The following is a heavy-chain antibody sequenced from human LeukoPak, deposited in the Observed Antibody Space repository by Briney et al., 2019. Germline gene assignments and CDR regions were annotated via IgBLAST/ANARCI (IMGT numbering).Heavy chain of an antibody. CDR1: GFTFSSYA. D-gene: IGHD3-22*01. CDR3: ANDDYYDSSGQLDAFDI. V-gene: IGHV3-23*01. Sequence: GGSLRLSCAASGFTFSSYAMSWVRQAPGKGLEWISGISGSGGSTYYADSVKGRFTISRDNSENTLYLQMNSLRVEDTAVYYCANDDYYDSSGQLDAFDIWGQGTMVTVSS. J-gene: IGHJ3*02. CDR2: ISGSGGST.